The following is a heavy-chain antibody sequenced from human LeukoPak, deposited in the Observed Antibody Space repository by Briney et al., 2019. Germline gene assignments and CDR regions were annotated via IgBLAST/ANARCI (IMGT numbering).Heavy chain of an antibody. CDR2: INPNSGGT. CDR3: ARDFYDSSGYYIDY. J-gene: IGHJ4*02. CDR1: GYTFTDYY. D-gene: IGHD3-22*01. V-gene: IGHV1-2*02. Sequence: ASVKVSCKASGYTFTDYYMHWVRQAPGQGLEWMGWINPNSGGTNYAQKFQGRVTMTRDTSISTAYMELSRLRSDDTAVYYCARDFYDSSGYYIDYWGQGTLVTVSS.